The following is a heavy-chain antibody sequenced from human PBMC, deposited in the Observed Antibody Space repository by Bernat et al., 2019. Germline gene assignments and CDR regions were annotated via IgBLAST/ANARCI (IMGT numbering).Heavy chain of an antibody. V-gene: IGHV3-74*01. Sequence: EVQLVESGGGLVQPGGSLRVSCAASGFSFSSYWMHWVRQAPGEGLVWVSCINGDGVRTRNADSVKVRFTISRDNAKDTLYLQMNSLRAEDTAVYYCARGSASAWTDDAFDIWGQGTVVTVSS. D-gene: IGHD6-19*01. CDR3: ARGSASAWTDDAFDI. CDR2: INGDGVRT. CDR1: GFSFSSYW. J-gene: IGHJ3*02.